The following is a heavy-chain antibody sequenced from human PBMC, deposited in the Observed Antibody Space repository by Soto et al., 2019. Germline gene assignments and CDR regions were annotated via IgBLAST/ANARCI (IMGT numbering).Heavy chain of an antibody. D-gene: IGHD3-22*01. CDR3: ARGDDISGYFPY. CDR2: IYHSGST. Sequence: QLKLQESGSGLVKTSQTLSLTCAVSGGSIISGGYSWSWIRQPPGKGLEWIGYIYHSGSTYYNPSLKSRVTISVDRSKNQFSLKLSSVTAAATAVYYCARGDDISGYFPYWGKGTLVTVSS. CDR1: GGSIISGGYS. V-gene: IGHV4-30-2*01. J-gene: IGHJ4*02.